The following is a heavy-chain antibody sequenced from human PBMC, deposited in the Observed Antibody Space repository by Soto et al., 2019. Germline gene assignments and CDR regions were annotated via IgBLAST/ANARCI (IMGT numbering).Heavy chain of an antibody. V-gene: IGHV4-39*01. CDR2: IYYSGSP. D-gene: IGHD6-19*01. J-gene: IGHJ6*02. CDR3: AVPAASVAGASGSYYYYGMDV. CDR1: GGSISSSSYY. Sequence: SETLSVTCTVSGGSISSSSYYWGWIRQPPGKGLEWIGYIYYSGSPYYNPSLKSRVTISVDTSKNQFSLKLSSVTAADTAVYYCAVPAASVAGASGSYYYYGMDVWGQGTTVT.